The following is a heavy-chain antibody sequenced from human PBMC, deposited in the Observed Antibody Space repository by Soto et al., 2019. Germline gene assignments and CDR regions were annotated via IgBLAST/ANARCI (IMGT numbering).Heavy chain of an antibody. V-gene: IGHV3-23*01. CDR2: ISSSDGTT. J-gene: IGHJ5*02. CDR3: ARSLNIHWKNYFDP. D-gene: IGHD1-1*01. Sequence: DVQILESGGGLVQSGGSLRLSCAASGFTFSSSAMNWVHQAPGKGLEWVSIISSSDGTTYYADSVKGRFTISRDNSKNTLYLDMNSLRAEDTALYYCARSLNIHWKNYFDPWGQGTLVTVSS. CDR1: GFTFSSSA.